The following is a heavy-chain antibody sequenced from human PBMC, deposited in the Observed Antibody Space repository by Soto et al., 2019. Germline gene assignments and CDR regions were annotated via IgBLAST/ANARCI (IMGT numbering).Heavy chain of an antibody. D-gene: IGHD2-21*01. V-gene: IGHV3-74*01. CDR1: GFTFSSYW. J-gene: IGHJ6*02. CDR3: VRRRGGSIVTYGMDV. Sequence: EVQMVESGGGLVQPGGSLRLSCAASGFTFSSYWMHWVRQAPGEGLVWVSRISGDGRTATYADSVKGRFTISRDNAENTLYLQMNSLRAEDTALYYCVRRRGGSIVTYGMDVWGQGTTVTVSS. CDR2: ISGDGRTA.